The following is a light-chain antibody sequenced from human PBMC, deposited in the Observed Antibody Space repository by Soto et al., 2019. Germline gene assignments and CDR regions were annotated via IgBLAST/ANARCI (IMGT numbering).Light chain of an antibody. CDR3: MQGTHWPIT. CDR2: TXS. V-gene: IGKV2-30*01. J-gene: IGKJ5*01. CDR1: QSLVGSEGIAY. Sequence: DVVMTHSPLPLPSTLGQRPSISWRSNQSLVGSEGIAYFSWFRQRPGRSQRRLIYTXSNRDSGVPARFSGSGPGTDFALKISRVEAEDVGVYYCMQGTHWPITFGQGTRLEIK.